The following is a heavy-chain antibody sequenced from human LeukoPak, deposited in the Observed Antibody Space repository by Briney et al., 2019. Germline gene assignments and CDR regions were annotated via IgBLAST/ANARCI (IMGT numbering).Heavy chain of an antibody. V-gene: IGHV3-30-3*01. J-gene: IGHJ3*02. CDR2: ISYDGSNK. Sequence: GGSLTLFCAASGFTFSSYAMPWARQSPGKGVEGVAVISYDGSNKYYADSVKGRFTISRENSKNPLFLQMNSLRAEDTAVYYCARETPYYYGSVCAFDIWGQGTMVTVSS. D-gene: IGHD3-10*01. CDR3: ARETPYYYGSVCAFDI. CDR1: GFTFSSYA.